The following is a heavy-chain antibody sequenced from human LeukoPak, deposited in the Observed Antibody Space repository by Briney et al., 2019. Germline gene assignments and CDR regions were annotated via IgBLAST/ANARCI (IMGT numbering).Heavy chain of an antibody. Sequence: SETLSLTCAVYGGSFSGYYWSWIRQPPGKGLEWIGEINHSGSTNYNPSLKSRVTMSVDTSKNQFSLKLSSVTAADTAVYFCARGPYSYDSSGAFDIWGQGTMVTVSS. CDR2: INHSGST. D-gene: IGHD3-22*01. CDR3: ARGPYSYDSSGAFDI. V-gene: IGHV4-34*01. CDR1: GGSFSGYY. J-gene: IGHJ3*02.